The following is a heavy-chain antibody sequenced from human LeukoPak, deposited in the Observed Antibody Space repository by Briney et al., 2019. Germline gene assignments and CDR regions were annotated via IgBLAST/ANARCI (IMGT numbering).Heavy chain of an antibody. D-gene: IGHD5-18*01. V-gene: IGHV3-43*02. CDR1: GFTFDDYA. CDR3: AKPPFTPARETFNTAMVD. CDR2: INGDGGST. J-gene: IGHJ4*02. Sequence: QPGGSLRLSCAASGFTFDDYAMHWVRQAPGKGLEWVSLINGDGGSTNYADSVKGRFTISRDNSKNFLYLQMNSLRTEDTALYYCAKPPFTPARETFNTAMVDWGQGTLVTVSS.